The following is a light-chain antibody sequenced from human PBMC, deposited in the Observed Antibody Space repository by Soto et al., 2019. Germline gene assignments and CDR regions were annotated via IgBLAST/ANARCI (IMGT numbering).Light chain of an antibody. CDR1: NIGSKS. V-gene: IGLV3-21*02. J-gene: IGLJ3*02. Sequence: SSELTQPPSESVAPGQTATISCGGNNIGSKSVHWYQQKPGQAPVLVLYDDVGRPSGIPERFSGSNSGNTATLTISRVDVGDEADYYCQVWDSGSDHWVFGGGTKLTVL. CDR2: DDV. CDR3: QVWDSGSDHWV.